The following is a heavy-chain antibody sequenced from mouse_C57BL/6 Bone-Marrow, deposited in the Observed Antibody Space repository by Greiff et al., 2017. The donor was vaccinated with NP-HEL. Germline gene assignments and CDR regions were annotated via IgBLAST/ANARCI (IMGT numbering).Heavy chain of an antibody. V-gene: IGHV1-69*01. J-gene: IGHJ4*01. D-gene: IGHD1-1*01. CDR2: IDPSDSYT. Sequence: LQQPGAELVMPGASVKLSCKASGYTFTSYWMHWVKQRPGQGLEWIGEIDPSDSYTNYNQKFKGKSTLTVDKSSSTAYMQLSSLTSEDSAVYYCARSSLHYYGSSSYAMDYWGQGTSVTVSS. CDR3: ARSSLHYYGSSSYAMDY. CDR1: GYTFTSYW.